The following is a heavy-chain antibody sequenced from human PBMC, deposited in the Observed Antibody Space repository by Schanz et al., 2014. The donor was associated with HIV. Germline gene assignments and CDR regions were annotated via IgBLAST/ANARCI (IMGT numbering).Heavy chain of an antibody. D-gene: IGHD2-2*01. CDR1: GFTFSSYG. CDR2: IWYDGSYK. V-gene: IGHV3-33*06. J-gene: IGHJ6*02. CDR3: AKAYCSSTICPPPYYYGMDV. Sequence: QVQLVESGGGVVQPGKSLRLSCAASGFTFSSYGMHWVRQAPGKGLEWVAVIWYDGSYKYYADSVKGRFTISRDNPKNTLYLQMNSLRAEDTAVYYCAKAYCSSTICPPPYYYGMDVWGQGTTVIVSS.